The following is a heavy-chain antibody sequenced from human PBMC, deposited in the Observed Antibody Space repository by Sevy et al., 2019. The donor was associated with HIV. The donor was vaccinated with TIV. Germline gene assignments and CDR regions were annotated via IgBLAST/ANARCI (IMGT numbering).Heavy chain of an antibody. V-gene: IGHV3-7*01. Sequence: GGSLRLSCAASGLTFSSYWMTWVRQAPGKGLEWVANIKKGGSQEYYVDSVKGRFTISRDKAKNSLYLQINSLRAEDTAMYYCATLLPDGVPAEYFQHWGQGTLVTVSS. CDR2: IKKGGSQE. D-gene: IGHD2-15*01. CDR1: GLTFSSYW. CDR3: ATLLPDGVPAEYFQH. J-gene: IGHJ1*01.